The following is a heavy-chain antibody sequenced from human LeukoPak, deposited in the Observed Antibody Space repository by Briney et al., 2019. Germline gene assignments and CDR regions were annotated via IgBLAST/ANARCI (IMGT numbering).Heavy chain of an antibody. D-gene: IGHD3-10*01. J-gene: IGHJ2*01. Sequence: PSETLSLTRTVSGHSISSYYWSWIRQPPEKGLEWSGYISNTGSTTHNPSLKSRVTISADTSKTHFSLKLKSVTAADTAVYRCARGSLVFFGASRRWYFDLWGRGTLVSVSS. CDR1: GHSISSYY. CDR2: ISNTGST. CDR3: ARGSLVFFGASRRWYFDL. V-gene: IGHV4-59*01.